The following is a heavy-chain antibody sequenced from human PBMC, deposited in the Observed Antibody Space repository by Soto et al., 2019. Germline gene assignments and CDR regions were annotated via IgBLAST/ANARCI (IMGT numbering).Heavy chain of an antibody. CDR2: IYHSGNT. V-gene: IGHV4-4*02. J-gene: IGHJ5*02. CDR3: SREGPASSRADLSWFDP. Sequence: PSATLSLTCAVSGGSINSSNWWTLVRQPPGKGLEWIGNIYHSGNTNYNPSLKSRVTISVDKSKNQFSLMLISVTAADTATYYWSREGPASSRADLSWFDPWDEGTLV. CDR1: GGSINSSNW. D-gene: IGHD2-2*01.